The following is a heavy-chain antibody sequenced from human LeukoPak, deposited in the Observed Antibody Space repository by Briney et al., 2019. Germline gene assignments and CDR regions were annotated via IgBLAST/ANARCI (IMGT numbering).Heavy chain of an antibody. V-gene: IGHV3-21*01. Sequence: GGSLRLSCAASGFTFSSYSMNWVRQAPGKGREWVSSISSSSSYIYYADSVKGRFTISRDNAKNSLYLQMNSLRAEDTAVYYCARDLEYCSGGSCRYFDYWGQGTLVTVSS. CDR3: ARDLEYCSGGSCRYFDY. D-gene: IGHD2-15*01. J-gene: IGHJ4*02. CDR2: ISSSSSYI. CDR1: GFTFSSYS.